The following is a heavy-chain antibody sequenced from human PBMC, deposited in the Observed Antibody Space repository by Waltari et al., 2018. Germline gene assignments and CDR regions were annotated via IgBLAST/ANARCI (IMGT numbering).Heavy chain of an antibody. V-gene: IGHV1-46*01. CDR1: GYTFTSYY. CDR2: INPIGGST. Sequence: QVQLVQSGAEVKKPGASVKVSCKASGYTFTSYYMHWVRQAPGQGLEWMGIINPIGGSTSDAQKFKGRVTMTRDTSTSTVYMELSSLRSEDTAVYYCARDSKSHYYDSSGYPYYWGQGTLVTVSS. D-gene: IGHD3-22*01. J-gene: IGHJ4*02. CDR3: ARDSKSHYYDSSGYPYY.